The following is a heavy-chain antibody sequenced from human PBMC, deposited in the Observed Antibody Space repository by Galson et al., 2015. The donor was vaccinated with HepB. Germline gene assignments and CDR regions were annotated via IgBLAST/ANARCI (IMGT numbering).Heavy chain of an antibody. D-gene: IGHD4/OR15-4a*01. J-gene: IGHJ4*02. V-gene: IGHV3-15*01. CDR2: IKSKTDGGTT. CDR3: TTDTHDYTWGPPGY. CDR1: GFTFSNAW. Sequence: SLRLSCAPSGFTFSNAWMSWVRQAPGKGLEWVGRIKSKTDGGTTDYAAPVKGRFTISRDDSKDTLYLQMNSLKTEDSAVYYCTTDTHDYTWGPPGYWGQGTLVTVSS.